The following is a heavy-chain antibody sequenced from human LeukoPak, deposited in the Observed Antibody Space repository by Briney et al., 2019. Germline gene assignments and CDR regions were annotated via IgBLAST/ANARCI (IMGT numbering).Heavy chain of an antibody. CDR2: INPNSGGT. CDR1: GYTFTGYY. J-gene: IGHJ4*02. V-gene: IGHV1-2*02. D-gene: IGHD3-3*01. Sequence: GASVKVSCKASGYTFTGYYMHWVRQAPGQGLEWMGWINPNSGGTNYAQKFQGRVTMTRDTSISTAYMELSRLRSDDTAVYYCARDLSRSSLRFLEWLSPGDYWGQGTLVTVSS. CDR3: ARDLSRSSLRFLEWLSPGDY.